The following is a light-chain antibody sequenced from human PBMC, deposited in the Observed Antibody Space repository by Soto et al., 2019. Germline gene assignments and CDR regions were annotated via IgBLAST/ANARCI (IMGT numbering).Light chain of an antibody. J-gene: IGKJ3*01. CDR3: QQYDNLPLFT. Sequence: DLQMTQSPSSLSASVGDRVTITCQASQDISNYLNWYQQKPGKAPKLLIYDASNLETGVPSRFSGSASGTDFTFTISSLQPEDIATYYCQQYDNLPLFTFGPGTKVDIK. V-gene: IGKV1-33*01. CDR1: QDISNY. CDR2: DAS.